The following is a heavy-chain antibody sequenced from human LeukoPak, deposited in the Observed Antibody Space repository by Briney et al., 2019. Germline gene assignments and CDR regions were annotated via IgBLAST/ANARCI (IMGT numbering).Heavy chain of an antibody. CDR2: IIPIFGTA. V-gene: IGHV1-69*13. D-gene: IGHD3-9*01. Sequence: SVKVSCKASGGTFSSYAISWVRQAPGQGLEWMGGIIPIFGTANYAQKFQGRVTITADESTSTAYMELSSLRSEDTAVYYCARGSRYYDISPYFQHWGQGTLVTVSS. CDR3: ARGSRYYDISPYFQH. J-gene: IGHJ1*01. CDR1: GGTFSSYA.